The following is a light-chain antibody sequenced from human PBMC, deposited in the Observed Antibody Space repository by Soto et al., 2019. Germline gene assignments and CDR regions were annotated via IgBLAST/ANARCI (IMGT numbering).Light chain of an antibody. J-gene: IGKJ1*01. V-gene: IGKV3-15*01. Sequence: EIVLTQSPGTLSVSPGERATLSCRASQSVSSKLAWYQQKPGQAPRLLFYGASTGATGIPARFSGSGSETEFTLSISSLQTADFAVYYCQLYNDWPGTFGQGTKVENK. CDR2: GAS. CDR3: QLYNDWPGT. CDR1: QSVSSK.